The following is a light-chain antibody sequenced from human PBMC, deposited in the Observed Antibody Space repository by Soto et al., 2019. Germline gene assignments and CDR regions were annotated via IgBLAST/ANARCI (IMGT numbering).Light chain of an antibody. CDR2: DVS. V-gene: IGLV2-14*01. CDR3: SSSSRRSTPVWV. J-gene: IGLJ3*02. CDR1: SSDVGGYNY. Sequence: QSALTQPASVSGSPGQSITISCTGTSSDVGGYNYVSWYQQHPGKAPKLMIYDVSNRPSGVSNRFSGSKSGDTASLPSSGRQAEDEAADYCSSSSRRSTPVWVFGGGTKLTVL.